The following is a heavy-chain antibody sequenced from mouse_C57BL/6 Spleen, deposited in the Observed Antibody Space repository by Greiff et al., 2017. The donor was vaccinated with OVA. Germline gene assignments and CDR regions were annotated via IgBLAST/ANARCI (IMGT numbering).Heavy chain of an antibody. Sequence: QVQLKQSGPELVKPGASVKISCKASGYAFSSSWMNWVKQRPGKGLEWIGRIYPGDGDTNYNGKFKGKATLTADKSSSTAYMQLSSLTSEDSAVYFCARWESYYYGSRSYYAMDYWGQGTSVTVSS. CDR1: GYAFSSSW. CDR2: IYPGDGDT. CDR3: ARWESYYYGSRSYYAMDY. D-gene: IGHD1-1*01. J-gene: IGHJ4*01. V-gene: IGHV1-82*01.